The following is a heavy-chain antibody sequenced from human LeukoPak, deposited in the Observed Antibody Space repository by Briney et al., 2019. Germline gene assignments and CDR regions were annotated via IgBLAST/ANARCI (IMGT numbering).Heavy chain of an antibody. J-gene: IGHJ5*02. CDR1: GGSISSGGYY. Sequence: TSQTLSLTSTVSGGSISSGGYYWSWTRQHPGKGLEWIGYIYYSGSTYYNPSLKSRVTISVDTSKNQFSLKLSSVTAADTAVYYCARGFIAAAGSLDPWGQGTLVTVSS. CDR3: ARGFIAAAGSLDP. CDR2: IYYSGST. V-gene: IGHV4-31*03. D-gene: IGHD6-13*01.